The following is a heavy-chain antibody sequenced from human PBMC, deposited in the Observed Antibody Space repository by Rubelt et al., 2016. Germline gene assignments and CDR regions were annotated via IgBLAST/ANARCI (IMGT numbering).Heavy chain of an antibody. D-gene: IGHD6-13*01. J-gene: IGHJ4*02. Sequence: EVQLVESGGALVQPGGSLRLSCAASGFTFTSYWMSWVRQAPGKGLEWVGNIKEDGSDKYYVDYVKGRFTISRDNAKNSLYLQMNSLRAEDTAVYYCATSKAAAGTDWGQGTLVTVSS. CDR1: GFTFTSYW. V-gene: IGHV3-7*01. CDR2: IKEDGSDK. CDR3: ATSKAAAGTD.